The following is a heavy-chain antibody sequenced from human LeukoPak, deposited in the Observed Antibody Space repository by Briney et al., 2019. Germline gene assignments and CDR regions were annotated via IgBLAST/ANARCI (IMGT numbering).Heavy chain of an antibody. V-gene: IGHV4-34*01. D-gene: IGHD2-15*01. CDR3: ARGGGRDFDY. Sequence: SETLSLTCAVYGGSFSGYYWSWIRQPPGKGLEWIGEINHSGSTNYNPSLKSRVTISVDTSKNQFSLKVSSVTAADTAVYYCARGGGRDFDYWGQGTLVTVSS. J-gene: IGHJ4*02. CDR2: INHSGST. CDR1: GGSFSGYY.